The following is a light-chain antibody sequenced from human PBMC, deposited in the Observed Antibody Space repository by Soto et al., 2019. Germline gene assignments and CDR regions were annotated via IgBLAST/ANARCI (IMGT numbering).Light chain of an antibody. V-gene: IGLV2-23*03. CDR2: EGS. Sequence: QSALTQPASVSASPGQSIAISCTGASSDIGSQNLVSWYQQHPGKAPKLVIYEGSKRPSGVSDRFSGSKSANTASLTISGLQAEDEADYYCCSYAGPNTFYVFGTGTKLTVL. CDR3: CSYAGPNTFYV. CDR1: SSDIGSQNL. J-gene: IGLJ1*01.